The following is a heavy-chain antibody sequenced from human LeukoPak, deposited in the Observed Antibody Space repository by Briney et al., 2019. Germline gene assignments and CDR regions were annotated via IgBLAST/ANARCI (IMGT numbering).Heavy chain of an antibody. J-gene: IGHJ3*02. Sequence: GASVKVSCKASGYTFTGYYMNWVLQAPGQGLEWMGRINPNNGGTNYAQKFQGRVTMTRDTSITTAYMELSRLRSDDTAVYYCARVGDGLNDAFDIWGQGTMVTVSS. V-gene: IGHV1-2*06. CDR2: INPNNGGT. CDR1: GYTFTGYY. D-gene: IGHD5-24*01. CDR3: ARVGDGLNDAFDI.